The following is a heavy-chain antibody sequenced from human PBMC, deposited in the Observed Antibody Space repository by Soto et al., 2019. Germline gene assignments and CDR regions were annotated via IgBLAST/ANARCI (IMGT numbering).Heavy chain of an antibody. CDR2: IKSKTDGGTT. J-gene: IGHJ4*02. CDR3: TTDPTYYYDSSGYYKRYYFDY. Sequence: EVQLVESGGGLVKPGGSLRLSCAASGFTFSNAWMNWVRQAPGKGLEWVGRIKSKTDGGTTDYAAPVKGRFTISRDDSKNTLYLQTNSLKTEDTAVYYCTTDPTYYYDSSGYYKRYYFDYWGQGTLVTVSS. D-gene: IGHD3-22*01. V-gene: IGHV3-15*07. CDR1: GFTFSNAW.